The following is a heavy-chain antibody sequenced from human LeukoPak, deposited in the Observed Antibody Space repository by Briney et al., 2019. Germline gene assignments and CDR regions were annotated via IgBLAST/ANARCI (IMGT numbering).Heavy chain of an antibody. CDR2: IDPSDDTR. CDR3: ARRRVVGTSEVVLDF. Sequence: ASVKVSCAASGHIFTSYWIHWVRQAPGQGLEWMGVIDPSDDTRSCAQKFQGRVTMTRDTSTSTVHMELSSLRSDDSAVYYCARRRVVGTSEVVLDFWGQGTLVTVSS. D-gene: IGHD1-26*01. V-gene: IGHV1-46*01. CDR1: GHIFTSYW. J-gene: IGHJ4*02.